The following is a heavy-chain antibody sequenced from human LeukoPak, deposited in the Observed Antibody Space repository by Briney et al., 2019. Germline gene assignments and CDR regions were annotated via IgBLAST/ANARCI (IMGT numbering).Heavy chain of an antibody. CDR1: GYTFTGYY. CDR2: INPNSGGT. V-gene: IGHV1-2*02. CDR3: ATEYCSGGSCYSYYYYGMDV. Sequence: ASVKVSCKASGYTFTGYYMHWVRQAPGQGLEWMGWINPNSGGTNYAQKFQGRVTMTRDTSISTAYMELSRLRSDDTAVYYCATEYCSGGSCYSYYYYGMDVWRQGTTVTVSS. D-gene: IGHD2-15*01. J-gene: IGHJ6*02.